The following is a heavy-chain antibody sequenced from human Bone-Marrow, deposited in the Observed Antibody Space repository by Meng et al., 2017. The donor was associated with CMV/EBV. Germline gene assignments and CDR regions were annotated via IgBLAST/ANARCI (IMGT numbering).Heavy chain of an antibody. J-gene: IGHJ4*02. D-gene: IGHD2-15*01. CDR2: MNPNSGNT. CDR3: ARVVGLCSGGSCYSLYFDY. Sequence: ASVKVSCTASGYTFTSYDINWVRQATGQGLEWMGWMNPNSGNTGYAQKFQGRVTMTRNTSISTAYMELSSLRSDDTAVYYCARVVGLCSGGSCYSLYFDYWGQGTLVTVSS. V-gene: IGHV1-8*01. CDR1: GYTFTSYD.